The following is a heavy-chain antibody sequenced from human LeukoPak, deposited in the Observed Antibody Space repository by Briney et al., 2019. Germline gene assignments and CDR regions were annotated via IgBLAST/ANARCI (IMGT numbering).Heavy chain of an antibody. CDR3: AKGRSYDSSIGGLDY. J-gene: IGHJ4*02. V-gene: IGHV3-9*01. CDR1: GFTFDDYA. Sequence: GGSLRLSCAASGFTFDDYAMHWVRQAPGKGLEWVSGISWNSGSIGYADSVKGRFTISRDNAKNSLYLQMNSLRAEDTALYYCAKGRSYDSSIGGLDYWGQGTLVTVSS. D-gene: IGHD3-22*01. CDR2: ISWNSGSI.